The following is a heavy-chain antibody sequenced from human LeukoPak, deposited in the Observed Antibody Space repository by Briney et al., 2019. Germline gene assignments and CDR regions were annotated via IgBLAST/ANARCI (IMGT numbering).Heavy chain of an antibody. D-gene: IGHD1-1*01. Sequence: ASETLSLTCAVYGGSFSSYYWSWIRQSPGKGLEWIAEINHRGDTNYNPSVKSRVTISVDTSKNQFSLKVTSLTAADTAVYYCARGPTISETGYFDYWGQGTLVTVSS. CDR2: INHRGDT. CDR3: ARGPTISETGYFDY. V-gene: IGHV4-34*01. CDR1: GGSFSSYY. J-gene: IGHJ4*03.